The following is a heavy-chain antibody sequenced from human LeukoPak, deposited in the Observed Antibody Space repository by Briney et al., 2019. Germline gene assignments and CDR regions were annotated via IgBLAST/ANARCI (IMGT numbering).Heavy chain of an antibody. CDR1: GGSFSGYY. Sequence: TSETLSLTCAVYGGSFSGYYWSWIRQPPGKGLEWIGEINHSGSTNYNPSLKSRVTISVDTSKNQFSLKLSSVTAADTAVYYCARAPVLRFLEWLSGGHWFDPWGQGTLVTVSS. CDR3: ARAPVLRFLEWLSGGHWFDP. CDR2: INHSGST. V-gene: IGHV4-34*01. J-gene: IGHJ5*02. D-gene: IGHD3-3*01.